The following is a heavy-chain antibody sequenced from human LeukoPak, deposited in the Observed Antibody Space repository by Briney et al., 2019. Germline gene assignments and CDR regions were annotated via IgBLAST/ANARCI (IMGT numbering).Heavy chain of an antibody. D-gene: IGHD1-26*01. CDR3: TTDSGSFSPYYYYYGMDV. CDR1: GCTFSNAW. V-gene: IGHV3-15*01. Sequence: PGGSLTLSCPASGCTFSNAWLSWVRQPPGKGLEWVGCINSKSYGGTTDYAAPVKGRFTISRDDSKNTLYLQMNSLKTEDTAVYYCTTDSGSFSPYYYYYGMDVWGQGTTVTVSS. J-gene: IGHJ6*02. CDR2: INSKSYGGTT.